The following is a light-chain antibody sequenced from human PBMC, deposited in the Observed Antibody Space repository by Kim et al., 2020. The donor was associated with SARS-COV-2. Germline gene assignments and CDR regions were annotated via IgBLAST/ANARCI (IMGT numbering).Light chain of an antibody. CDR3: NSRDTNDNVV. CDR2: GKN. V-gene: IGLV3-19*01. Sequence: SSELTQDPALSVALGQTVRITCQGDSLRSYYATWXQQKPGQAPILLIYGKNNRPSGIPDRFSGSSSGNTASLTITGAQAEDEADYYCNSRDTNDNVVFGG. CDR1: SLRSYY. J-gene: IGLJ2*01.